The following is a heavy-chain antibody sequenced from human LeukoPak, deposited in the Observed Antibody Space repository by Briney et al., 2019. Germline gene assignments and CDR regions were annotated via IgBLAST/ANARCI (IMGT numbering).Heavy chain of an antibody. V-gene: IGHV3-7*03. Sequence: PGGSLRLSCAASGFTFSSYWMSWVRQAPGKGLEWVANIKQDGSEKYYVDSVKGRFTISRDNAKNSLYLQMNSLRAEDTAVYYCAKDQSRYSSGWYVSDYFDYWGQGTLVTVSS. J-gene: IGHJ4*02. CDR1: GFTFSSYW. CDR2: IKQDGSEK. CDR3: AKDQSRYSSGWYVSDYFDY. D-gene: IGHD6-19*01.